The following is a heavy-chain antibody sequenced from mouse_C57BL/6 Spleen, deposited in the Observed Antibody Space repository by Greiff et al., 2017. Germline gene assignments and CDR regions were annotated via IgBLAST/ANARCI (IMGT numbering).Heavy chain of an antibody. J-gene: IGHJ2*01. D-gene: IGHD1-1*01. CDR2: ISSGGSYT. Sequence: EVQLQESGGDLVKPGGSLKLSCAASGFTFSSYGMSWVRQTPDKRLEWVATISSGGSYTYYPDIVKGRFTISRDNAKNTLYLQMSSLKSEDTAMYYCARQGITTVLDYWGQGTTLTVSS. CDR3: ARQGITTVLDY. CDR1: GFTFSSYG. V-gene: IGHV5-6*01.